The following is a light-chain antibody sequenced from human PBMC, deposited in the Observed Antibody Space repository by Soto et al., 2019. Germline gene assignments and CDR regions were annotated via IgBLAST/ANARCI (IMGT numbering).Light chain of an antibody. CDR3: QQFEDFPRAII. CDR1: QDISTY. CDR2: DAS. V-gene: IGKV1-33*01. J-gene: IGKJ5*01. Sequence: DIQMTQSPSSLSASVGDRVTITCQVSQDISTYLNWYQQKPGKAPKLLIYDASNLETGVPSRFSGSGSGTDFTFTISSLQPEDIATYYCQQFEDFPRAIIFGQGTRLDLK.